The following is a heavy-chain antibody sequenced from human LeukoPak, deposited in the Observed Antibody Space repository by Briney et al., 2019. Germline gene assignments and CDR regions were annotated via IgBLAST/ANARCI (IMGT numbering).Heavy chain of an antibody. D-gene: IGHD3-9*01. CDR2: ISAYNGNT. CDR1: GYTFTSYG. J-gene: IGHJ1*01. CDR3: ATYYDILTGYYSAEYFQH. Sequence: ASVKVSCKASGYTFTSYGISWVRQAPGQGREWMGWISAYNGNTNYAQKLQGRVTMTTDTSTSTAYMELRSLRSDDTAVYYCATYYDILTGYYSAEYFQHWGQGTLVTVSS. V-gene: IGHV1-18*01.